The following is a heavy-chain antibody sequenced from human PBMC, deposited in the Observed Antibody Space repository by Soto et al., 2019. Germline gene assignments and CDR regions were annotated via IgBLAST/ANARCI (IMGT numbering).Heavy chain of an antibody. Sequence: SETLSLTCTVSGGSISNSSYYWNWVRQPPGKGLEWIGEIHQSGISYKNPSPKSRVTMSVDKSKNQFSLNLSSVTAADTAVYFCARSFGWYAFDQWGQGTLVTVSS. CDR1: GGSISNSSYY. CDR3: ARSFGWYAFDQ. V-gene: IGHV4-39*07. CDR2: IHQSGIS. D-gene: IGHD6-19*01. J-gene: IGHJ4*02.